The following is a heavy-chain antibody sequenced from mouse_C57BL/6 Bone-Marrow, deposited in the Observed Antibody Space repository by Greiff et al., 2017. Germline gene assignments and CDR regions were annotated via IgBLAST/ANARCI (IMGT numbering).Heavy chain of an antibody. V-gene: IGHV1-42*01. J-gene: IGHJ4*01. Sequence: VQLQQSGPELVKPGASVKISCKASGYSFTGYYMNWVKQSPEKSLEWIGEINPSTGGTTYNQKFKAKATLTVDKSSSTAYMQLKSLTSEDSAVYDCASGLPYAMDYWGQGTSVTVSS. CDR2: INPSTGGT. CDR3: ASGLPYAMDY. D-gene: IGHD5-5*01. CDR1: GYSFTGYY.